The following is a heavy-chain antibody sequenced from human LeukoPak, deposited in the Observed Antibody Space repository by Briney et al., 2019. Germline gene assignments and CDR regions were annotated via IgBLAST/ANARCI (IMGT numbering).Heavy chain of an antibody. CDR1: GGTFSSYA. Sequence: SVKVSCKASGGTFSSYAISWVRQAPGQGLEWMGGIIPIFGTANYAQKFQGRVTITADESTSTAYMELSSLRSEDTAVYYCARRTLGGYYYYGMDVGGQGTTVTVSS. J-gene: IGHJ6*02. V-gene: IGHV1-69*13. D-gene: IGHD3-16*01. CDR2: IIPIFGTA. CDR3: ARRTLGGYYYYGMDV.